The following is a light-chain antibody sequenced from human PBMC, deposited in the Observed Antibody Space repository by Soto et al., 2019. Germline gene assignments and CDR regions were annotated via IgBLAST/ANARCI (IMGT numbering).Light chain of an antibody. Sequence: EIVLTQSPGTLSLSPGERATLSGRASQSVRSDYLAWYQQKPGQAPRLHIYGASTRATGIPDRFTGSGSGTDFTLTISRLEPEDFAVYYCQQYGSSPRTFGQGTKVDIK. CDR1: QSVRSDY. CDR2: GAS. J-gene: IGKJ1*01. V-gene: IGKV3-20*01. CDR3: QQYGSSPRT.